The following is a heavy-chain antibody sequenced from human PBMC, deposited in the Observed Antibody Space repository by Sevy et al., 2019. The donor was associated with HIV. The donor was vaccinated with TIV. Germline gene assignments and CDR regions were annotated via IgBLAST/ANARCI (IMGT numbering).Heavy chain of an antibody. V-gene: IGHV4-39*01. Sequence: SETLSLTCTVSGGSISSSSYYWGWIRQPPGKGLEWIGSIYYSGSTYYNPSLKSRVTISVDTSMNQFSLKLSSVTAADTAVYYCARHNRIGIVGATTYYYYGMDVWGQGTTVTVSS. CDR2: IYYSGST. CDR1: GGSISSSSYY. CDR3: ARHNRIGIVGATTYYYYGMDV. D-gene: IGHD1-26*01. J-gene: IGHJ6*02.